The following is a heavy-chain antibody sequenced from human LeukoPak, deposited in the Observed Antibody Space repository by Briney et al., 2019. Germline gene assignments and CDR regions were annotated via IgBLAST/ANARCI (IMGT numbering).Heavy chain of an antibody. V-gene: IGHV3-7*01. CDR1: GFTFSNYW. Sequence: GGSLRLSCAASGFTFSNYWLTWVRQAPGKGLEWVANIKQDGSEKYYVDSVKGRFTISRDNAKNSLYLQMNSLRAEDTAVYYCAREGGYYWGLSYWGQGTLVTVSS. CDR2: IKQDGSEK. CDR3: AREGGYYWGLSY. J-gene: IGHJ4*02. D-gene: IGHD3-22*01.